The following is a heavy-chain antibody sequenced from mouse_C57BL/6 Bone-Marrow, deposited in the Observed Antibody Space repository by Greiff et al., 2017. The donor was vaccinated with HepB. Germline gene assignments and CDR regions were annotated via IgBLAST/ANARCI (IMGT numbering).Heavy chain of an antibody. CDR1: GFNIKDDY. CDR3: TIYYYGAYAMDY. CDR2: IDPENGDT. J-gene: IGHJ4*01. V-gene: IGHV14-4*01. D-gene: IGHD1-1*01. Sequence: EVQLQQSGAELVRPGASVKLSCTASGFNIKDDYMHWVKQRPEQGLDWIGWIDPENGDTEYASKFQGKATITADTSSNTAYLQLSSLTSEDTAVYYCTIYYYGAYAMDYWGQGTSVTVSS.